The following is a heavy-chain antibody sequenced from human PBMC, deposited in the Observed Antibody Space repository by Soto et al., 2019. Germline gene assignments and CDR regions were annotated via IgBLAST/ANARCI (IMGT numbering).Heavy chain of an antibody. CDR3: AILGPDSSGSHDY. Sequence: SLRLSCAASGFTFSSYEMNWVRQSPGKGLEWVSYISSSGSTIYYADSVKGRFTISRDNAKNSLYLQMNSLRAEDTAVYYCAILGPDSSGSHDYWGQGTLVT. D-gene: IGHD3-22*01. CDR2: ISSSGSTI. J-gene: IGHJ4*02. V-gene: IGHV3-48*03. CDR1: GFTFSSYE.